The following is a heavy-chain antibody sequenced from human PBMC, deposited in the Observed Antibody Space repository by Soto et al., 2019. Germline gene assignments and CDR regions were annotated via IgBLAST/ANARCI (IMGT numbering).Heavy chain of an antibody. J-gene: IGHJ4*02. D-gene: IGHD4-17*01. CDR2: ISSSGSTI. Sequence: GESLKISCAASGFTFSDYYMSWIRQAPGKGLEWVSYISSSGSTIYYADSVKGRFTISRDNAKNSLYLQMNSLRAEDTAVYYCARARYGDYVDYWGQGTLVTVSS. V-gene: IGHV3-11*01. CDR3: ARARYGDYVDY. CDR1: GFTFSDYY.